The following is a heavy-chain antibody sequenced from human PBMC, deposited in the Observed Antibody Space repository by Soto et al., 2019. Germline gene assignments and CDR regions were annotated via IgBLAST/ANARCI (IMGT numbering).Heavy chain of an antibody. Sequence: SETLSLTCTVSGGSISSYYWSWIRQPPGKGLEWIGYIYYSGSTNYNPSLKSRVTISVDTSKNQFSLKLSSVTAADTAVYYCARHGDRITMVRGTAFDYWGQGTLVTVSS. D-gene: IGHD3-10*01. V-gene: IGHV4-59*08. CDR3: ARHGDRITMVRGTAFDY. CDR1: GGSISSYY. CDR2: IYYSGST. J-gene: IGHJ4*02.